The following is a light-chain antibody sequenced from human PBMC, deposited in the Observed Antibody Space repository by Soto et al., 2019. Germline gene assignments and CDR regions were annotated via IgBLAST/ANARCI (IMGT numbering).Light chain of an antibody. CDR3: GSFAASNTLV. J-gene: IGLJ2*01. CDR2: DVS. Sequence: QSALTQPPSASGSPGQSVTISCTGTGSDVGGYNYVSWYQQHPGKAPKLVIFDVSRRPSGVPDRFSGSKAGNTASLTVSGLQAEDEADYYFGSFAASNTLVFGRGTKLTVL. V-gene: IGLV2-8*01. CDR1: GSDVGGYNY.